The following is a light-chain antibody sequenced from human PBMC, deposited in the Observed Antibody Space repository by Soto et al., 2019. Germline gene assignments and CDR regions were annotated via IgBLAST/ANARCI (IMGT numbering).Light chain of an antibody. V-gene: IGKV1-5*01. Sequence: IQRTQSPSTLCASVGDRVTITCGASQSLSNRLAWYQQKPGKAPKLLIYDASSLESGVPSRFTGSGSGTDFILTISSMKPDDFATYYCQYYAGVWTFGQGTKVDIK. J-gene: IGKJ1*01. CDR3: QYYAGVWT. CDR1: QSLSNR. CDR2: DAS.